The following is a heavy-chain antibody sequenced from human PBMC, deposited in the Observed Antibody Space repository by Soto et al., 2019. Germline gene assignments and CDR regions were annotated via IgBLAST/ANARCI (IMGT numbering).Heavy chain of an antibody. D-gene: IGHD3-10*01. CDR3: VRAGRSYYGSGSYYFFDY. V-gene: IGHV3-53*01. J-gene: IGHJ4*02. CDR2: IYSGGST. Sequence: EVQLVESGGGLIQPGGSLRLSCAASGFTVSSNYMSWVRQAPGKGLEWVSVIYSGGSTYYADSVKGRFTISRDNSKNTLYLQMNSLRAEDTAVYYCVRAGRSYYGSGSYYFFDYWGQGTLVTVSS. CDR1: GFTVSSNY.